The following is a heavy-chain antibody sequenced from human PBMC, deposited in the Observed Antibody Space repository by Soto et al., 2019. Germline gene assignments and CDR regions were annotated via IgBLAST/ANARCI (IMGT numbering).Heavy chain of an antibody. CDR2: IYYSGIT. V-gene: IGHV4-31*03. J-gene: IGHJ3*02. D-gene: IGHD3-10*01. CDR3: GRDRATMVRGVIKGDAFDI. CDR1: GGSISSGGYY. Sequence: SETLSLTCTVSGGSISSGGYYWSWIRQHPGKGLEGIGYIYYSGITYYNPSLKIRVTISVDTSKNQFSLKLSSATAAATAPYYSGRDRATMVRGVIKGDAFDIWGQGTMVTVS.